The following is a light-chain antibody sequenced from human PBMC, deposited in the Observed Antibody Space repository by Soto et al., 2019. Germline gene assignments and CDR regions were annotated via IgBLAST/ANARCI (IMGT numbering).Light chain of an antibody. Sequence: DIQMTQSPSSLSASVGDRVTITCQASQDISNYLNWYQQKLGKAPKLMMYDASNLETGVPSRFSGSGSGTDFTFTISSLQPEDVATYYCQQYDNVPPLTFGGGTKVEIK. CDR2: DAS. V-gene: IGKV1-33*01. CDR1: QDISNY. CDR3: QQYDNVPPLT. J-gene: IGKJ4*01.